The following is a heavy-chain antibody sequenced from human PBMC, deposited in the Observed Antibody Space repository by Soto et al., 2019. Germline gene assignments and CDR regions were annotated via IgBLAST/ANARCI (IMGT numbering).Heavy chain of an antibody. D-gene: IGHD3-9*01. CDR1: GASISTNHHN. CDR3: ARLPTGYPNWFDP. Sequence: SETLSLTCTVSGASISTNHHNWAWVRQPPGKGLEWMGNIHYRGDTYFNPSLGSRLSMSVDTSKNQFSLKLTSVTAADTAVYYCARLPTGYPNWFDPWGQGTLVTVS. CDR2: IHYRGDT. J-gene: IGHJ5*02. V-gene: IGHV4-39*01.